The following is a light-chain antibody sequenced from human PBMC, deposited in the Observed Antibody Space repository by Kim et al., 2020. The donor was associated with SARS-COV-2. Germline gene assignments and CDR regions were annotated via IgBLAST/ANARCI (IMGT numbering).Light chain of an antibody. J-gene: IGLJ3*02. CDR2: IDS. V-gene: IGLV1-44*01. CDR3: AAWDDSLNGPV. CDR1: SSSIGSNT. Sequence: QSALTQPPSASGTPGQRVIISCSGSSSSIGSNTVSWYQQLPGTAPKLLIYIDSQRPSGVPDRFSGSKSGTSASLAISGLQSEDEADYYCAAWDDSLNGPVFGGGTKLTVL.